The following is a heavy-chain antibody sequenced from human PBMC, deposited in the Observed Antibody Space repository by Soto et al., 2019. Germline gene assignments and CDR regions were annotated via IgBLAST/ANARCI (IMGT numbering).Heavy chain of an antibody. D-gene: IGHD4-17*01. V-gene: IGHV3-15*01. Sequence: GGSLRLSCAASGFTFTNAWMTWVRQAPGKGLEWVGRIKSKTDGGTTDYAAPVKGRFTISRDDSKNTLYLQMNSLKSEDAAVYYCTTEHDYGDWFDPWGQGTLVTVSS. CDR1: GFTFTNAW. CDR2: IKSKTDGGTT. CDR3: TTEHDYGDWFDP. J-gene: IGHJ5*02.